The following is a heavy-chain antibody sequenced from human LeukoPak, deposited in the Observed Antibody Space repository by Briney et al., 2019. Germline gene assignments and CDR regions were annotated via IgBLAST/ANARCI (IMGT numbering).Heavy chain of an antibody. D-gene: IGHD2-2*02. CDR3: ASLGYCSSTSCYTERFDY. V-gene: IGHV3-23*01. CDR2: ISGSGGST. Sequence: GGSLRLSCAASGFTFSSYTMSWVRQAPGKGLEWVSAISGSGGSTYYADSVKGRFTISRDNSKNTLYLQMNSLRAEDTAVYYCASLGYCSSTSCYTERFDYWGQGTLVTDSS. CDR1: GFTFSSYT. J-gene: IGHJ4*02.